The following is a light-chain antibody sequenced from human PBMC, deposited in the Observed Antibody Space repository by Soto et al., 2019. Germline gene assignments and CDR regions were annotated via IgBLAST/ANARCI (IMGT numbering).Light chain of an antibody. CDR2: DVS. Sequence: QSALTQPASVSGSPGQSITISCTGNSSDVGVYNYVSWYQHHPGKAPKLIIYDVSDRPSGVSNRFSGSKSGNTASLTISGLQAEDEADYYCSSYTTSSTLVFGGGTKLTVL. J-gene: IGLJ2*01. CDR1: SSDVGVYNY. CDR3: SSYTTSSTLV. V-gene: IGLV2-14*03.